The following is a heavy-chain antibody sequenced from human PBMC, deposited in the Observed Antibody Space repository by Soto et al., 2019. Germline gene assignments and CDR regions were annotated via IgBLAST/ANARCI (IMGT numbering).Heavy chain of an antibody. D-gene: IGHD2-15*01. V-gene: IGHV3-7*01. CDR3: SRDICGRTDGCAN. Sequence: EVQLVESGGDLVQPGGSLRLSCVASGFPFSSYLMSWVRQAPGKGLEWVANIGQDGSAKYYVGSVKGRFTISRDNAKNSLYLQMDSLRVEDTAIYYCSRDICGRTDGCANWGQGTQVIVSS. J-gene: IGHJ4*02. CDR2: IGQDGSAK. CDR1: GFPFSSYL.